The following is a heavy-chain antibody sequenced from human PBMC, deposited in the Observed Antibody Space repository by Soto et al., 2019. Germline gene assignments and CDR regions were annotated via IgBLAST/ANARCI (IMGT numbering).Heavy chain of an antibody. Sequence: SETLSLTCTVSGGSISSGGYYWSWIRQPPGKGLEWIGEINHSGSTNYNPSLKSRVTISVDTSKNQFSLKLSSVTAADTAVYYCARPWGWLVRGYFQHWGQGTLVTVSS. CDR1: GGSISSGGYY. CDR3: ARPWGWLVRGYFQH. J-gene: IGHJ1*01. V-gene: IGHV4-39*07. D-gene: IGHD3-10*01. CDR2: INHSGST.